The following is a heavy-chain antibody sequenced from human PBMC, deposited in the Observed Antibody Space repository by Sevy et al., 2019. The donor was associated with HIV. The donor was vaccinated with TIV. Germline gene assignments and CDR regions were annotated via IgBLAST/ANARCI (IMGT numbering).Heavy chain of an antibody. CDR1: GGSVSSSSHY. Sequence: SETLSLTCTVSGGSVSSSSHYWGWIRQPPGKGLEWIGSLYYGGSTHFNPSLRSRVTIFVDTSKNQVSLRLSSVTAADTAVYFCARTPPFDAFDLWGQGTVVTVSS. V-gene: IGHV4-39*01. J-gene: IGHJ3*01. CDR2: LYYGGST. CDR3: ARTPPFDAFDL.